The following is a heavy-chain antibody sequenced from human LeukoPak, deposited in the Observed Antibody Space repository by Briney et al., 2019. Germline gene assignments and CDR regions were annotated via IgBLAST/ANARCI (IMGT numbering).Heavy chain of an antibody. V-gene: IGHV3-30-3*01. CDR2: ISYDGSKI. CDR3: ARTMYITGSSDFDY. Sequence: GRSLTLSCAVSGFTFNIYAMHWVRQAPGKGLEGVAVISYDGSKIYYAVSVKGRFTISRDNSKTTLYLKMNSLRAEDTALYYCARTMYITGSSDFDYWGQGTLVTVSS. D-gene: IGHD1-26*01. CDR1: GFTFNIYA. J-gene: IGHJ4*02.